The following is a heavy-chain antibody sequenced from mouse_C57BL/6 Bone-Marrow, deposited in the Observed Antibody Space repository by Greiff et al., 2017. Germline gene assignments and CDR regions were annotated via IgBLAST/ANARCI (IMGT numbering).Heavy chain of an antibody. D-gene: IGHD2-2*01. J-gene: IGHJ2*01. CDR1: GYTFTSYW. V-gene: IGHV1-7*01. CDR2: INPSSGYT. CDR3: ARGETGDDERYFDL. Sequence: QVQLKQSGAELVKPGASVKLSCTASGYTFTSYWMHWVKQRPGQGLEWIGYINPSSGYTKYTQKFKDKSTLTADKASSTAYVQLSSLKSEDSAVYYCARGETGDDERYFDLWGRGPAPTVS.